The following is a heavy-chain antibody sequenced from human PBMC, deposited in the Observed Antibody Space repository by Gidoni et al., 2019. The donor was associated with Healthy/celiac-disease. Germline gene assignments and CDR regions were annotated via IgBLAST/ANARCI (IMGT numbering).Heavy chain of an antibody. CDR3: ARREGGLRSWFDP. V-gene: IGHV1-69*02. D-gene: IGHD5-12*01. Sequence: QVQLVQSGAEVKKPGSSVQVSCQASGGTFSSYTISWVRQAPGQGREWMGRIIPIRGIANYAQKFQGRVTITADKSTSTAYMELSSLRSEDTAVYYCARREGGLRSWFDPWGQGTLGTVSS. J-gene: IGHJ5*02. CDR1: GGTFSSYT. CDR2: IIPIRGIA.